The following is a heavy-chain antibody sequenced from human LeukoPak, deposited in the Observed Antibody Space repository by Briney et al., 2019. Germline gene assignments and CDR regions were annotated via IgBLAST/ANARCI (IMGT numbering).Heavy chain of an antibody. CDR2: IRYDGSNK. Sequence: GGSLRLSCAASGFTFSSYGMHWVRQAPGKGLEWVAFIRYDGSNKYYADSVKGRFTISRDNSKNTLYLQMDSLRAEDTAVYYCANARSGGYYNVPFFFDYWGQGTLVTVSS. V-gene: IGHV3-30*02. J-gene: IGHJ4*02. CDR3: ANARSGGYYNVPFFFDY. D-gene: IGHD3-10*01. CDR1: GFTFSSYG.